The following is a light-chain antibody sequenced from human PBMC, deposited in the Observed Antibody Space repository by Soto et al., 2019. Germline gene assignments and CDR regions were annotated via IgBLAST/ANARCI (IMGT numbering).Light chain of an antibody. CDR2: DDS. J-gene: IGLJ3*02. Sequence: SNELTQSPSVSVAPGQTARVTCGGNNIGSESVHWYQQRPGQAPVLVVYDDSDRPSGIPERFSGSKSGNTATLTISRVDAGDEGDYYCQVWDSSLCVFGGGTKLTVL. V-gene: IGLV3-21*02. CDR1: NIGSES. CDR3: QVWDSSLCV.